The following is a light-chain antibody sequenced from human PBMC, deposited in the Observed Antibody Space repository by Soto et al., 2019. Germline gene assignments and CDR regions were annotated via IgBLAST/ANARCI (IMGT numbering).Light chain of an antibody. Sequence: DIQMTQSPSSLSASVGDRVTITCRASQSISSYLNWYQQKPGKAPKLLIDAASSLQSGVPSRFSGSGSGTDFTLTISSLQPEDFATYYCQQSYSTPYTFRQGTKLEIK. V-gene: IGKV1-39*01. J-gene: IGKJ2*01. CDR1: QSISSY. CDR3: QQSYSTPYT. CDR2: AAS.